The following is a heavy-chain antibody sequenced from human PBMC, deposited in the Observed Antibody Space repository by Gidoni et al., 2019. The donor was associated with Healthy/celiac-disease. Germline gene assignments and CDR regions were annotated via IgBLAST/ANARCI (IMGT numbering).Heavy chain of an antibody. V-gene: IGHV5-10-1*03. D-gene: IGHD2-2*01. J-gene: IGHJ4*02. CDR1: GYSFTSYW. Sequence: EVQLAQSGAEVKKPGESLRSSCKGSGYSFTSYWISWVRQMPGKGLEWMGMIEPSDSYTYYSQSYQGHVTISADKSISTAYLQWSSLKASDTAMYYCARQSLLSPYFDYWGQGTLVTVSS. CDR3: ARQSLLSPYFDY. CDR2: IEPSDSYT.